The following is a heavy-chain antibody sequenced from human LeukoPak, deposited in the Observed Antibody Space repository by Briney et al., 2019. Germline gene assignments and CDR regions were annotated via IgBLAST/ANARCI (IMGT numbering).Heavy chain of an antibody. CDR3: ARSRVEYSSSWYTYYYYYYMDV. V-gene: IGHV4-59*01. J-gene: IGHJ6*03. CDR1: GGSFSGYY. CDR2: IYYSGST. Sequence: SSETLSLTCAVYGGSFSGYYWSWIRQPPGKGLEWIGYIYYSGSTNYNPSLKSRATISVDTSKNQFSLKLSSVTAADTAVYYCARSRVEYSSSWYTYYYYYYMDVWGKGTTVTVSS. D-gene: IGHD6-13*01.